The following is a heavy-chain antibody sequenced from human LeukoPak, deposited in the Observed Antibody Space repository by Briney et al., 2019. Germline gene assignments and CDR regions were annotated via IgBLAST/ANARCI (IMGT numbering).Heavy chain of an antibody. CDR3: AAGGSYDYVWGSYRPIDY. V-gene: IGHV3-11*01. D-gene: IGHD3-16*02. J-gene: IGHJ4*02. Sequence: VGSLRLSCAVSGFTFSDYYMSWFRQTPGKGLECVAYISSTRFTIYYADSVKGRFTISRDNARKSVHLQMDSLRAEDTAVYYCAAGGSYDYVWGSYRPIDYWGQGTLVTVSS. CDR1: GFTFSDYY. CDR2: ISSTRFTI.